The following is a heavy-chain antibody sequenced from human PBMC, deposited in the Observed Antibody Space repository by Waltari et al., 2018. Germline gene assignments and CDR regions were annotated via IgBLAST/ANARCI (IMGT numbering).Heavy chain of an antibody. D-gene: IGHD5-12*01. V-gene: IGHV1-8*01. Sequence: QVQLVQSGAEVTKPGASVKVSCKASGYTFNSYDSHWVRQATGHGLEWMGWMNPNSGNTGYAQKFQGRVTMTRNTSKSTAYMELSSLRSEDTAVYYCARGRGYSGYDTLGANWCDPWGQGTLVTVSS. CDR2: MNPNSGNT. J-gene: IGHJ5*02. CDR3: ARGRGYSGYDTLGANWCDP. CDR1: GYTFNSYD.